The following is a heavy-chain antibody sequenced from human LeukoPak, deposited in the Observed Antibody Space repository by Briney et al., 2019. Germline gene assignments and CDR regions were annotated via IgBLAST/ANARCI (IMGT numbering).Heavy chain of an antibody. CDR2: IYYSGST. Sequence: SESLSLTCTVSGGSINSYYWSWIRQPPGKRWEWIGYIYYSGSTEYNPSLKSRVTLSVDTSKDQFSLKMSSVTAADTAVYYCARARDGHINNWFDPWGQGTLVTVSS. CDR3: ARARDGHINNWFDP. V-gene: IGHV4-59*01. CDR1: GGSINSYY. J-gene: IGHJ5*02. D-gene: IGHD5-24*01.